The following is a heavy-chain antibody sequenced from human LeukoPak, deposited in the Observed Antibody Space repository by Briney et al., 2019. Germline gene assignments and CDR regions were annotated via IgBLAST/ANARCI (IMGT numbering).Heavy chain of an antibody. V-gene: IGHV3-21*01. J-gene: IGHJ3*02. D-gene: IGHD2-2*01. CDR3: AREKVGVGAFDI. Sequence: PGGSLRLSCAASGFTFSSYSMNWVRQAPGKGLEWVSFISSSRSYIYYADSVKGRFTISRDNAKNSLYLQMNSLRAEDTAVYYCAREKVGVGAFDIWGQGTMVTVSS. CDR1: GFTFSSYS. CDR2: ISSSRSYI.